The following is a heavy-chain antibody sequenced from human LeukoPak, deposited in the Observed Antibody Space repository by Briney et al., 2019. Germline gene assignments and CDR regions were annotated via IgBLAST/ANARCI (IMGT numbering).Heavy chain of an antibody. CDR2: INHSGST. CDR1: GGSFSGYY. CDR3: ATQILLCHYY. Sequence: SETLSLTCAVYGGSFSGYYWSWIRQPPGKGLEWIGEINHSGSTNYNPSLKSRVTMSVDTSQNQFSLKLSSVTAADTAVYYCATQILLCHYYWGQGTLVTVSS. D-gene: IGHD3-10*01. J-gene: IGHJ4*02. V-gene: IGHV4-34*01.